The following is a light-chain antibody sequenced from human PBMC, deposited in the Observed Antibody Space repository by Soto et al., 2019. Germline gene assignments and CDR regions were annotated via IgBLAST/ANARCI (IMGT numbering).Light chain of an antibody. Sequence: EIVLTQSPGTLSLSPGERATLSCRASQSVSSSYLAWYQQKPGQAPRLLIDGASSRATGIPDRFSGSGSGTAFTLTISRLEPEDFAVYYCQQYGSSPMYTFCQGTQLEIK. CDR1: QSVSSSY. V-gene: IGKV3-20*01. J-gene: IGKJ2*01. CDR3: QQYGSSPMYT. CDR2: GAS.